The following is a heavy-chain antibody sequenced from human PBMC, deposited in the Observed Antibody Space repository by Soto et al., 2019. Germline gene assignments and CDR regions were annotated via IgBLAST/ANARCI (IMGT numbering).Heavy chain of an antibody. D-gene: IGHD3-9*01. J-gene: IGHJ4*02. V-gene: IGHV1-8*01. CDR3: ARVLRYFDEFDY. CDR2: MNPNSGNT. Sequence: ASVKVSCKASGYTFTSYDINWVRQATGQGLEWMGWMNPNSGNTGYAQKFQGRDTMTRNTSISTAYMELSSLRSEVTVFYFCARVLRYFDEFDYWGQGTLVTVSS. CDR1: GYTFTSYD.